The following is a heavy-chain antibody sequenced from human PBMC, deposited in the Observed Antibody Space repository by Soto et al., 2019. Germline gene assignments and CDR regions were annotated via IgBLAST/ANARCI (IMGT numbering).Heavy chain of an antibody. D-gene: IGHD3-3*01. CDR1: GFTFSSFW. CDR3: VRSQSAAYHA. V-gene: IGHV3-7*01. Sequence: EVQLVESGGGLVQPGGSLTLSCAASGFTFSSFWMTWVRQAPGKGLEWVANIKQDGSAKNYVEYVEGRFTVSRDNAKNSLYLQMNSLRVEDTAVYYCVRSQSAAYHAWGQGTMVIVSS. J-gene: IGHJ3*01. CDR2: IKQDGSAK.